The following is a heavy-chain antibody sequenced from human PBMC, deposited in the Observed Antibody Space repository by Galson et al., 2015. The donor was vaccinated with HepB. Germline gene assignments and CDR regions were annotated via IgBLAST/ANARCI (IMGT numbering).Heavy chain of an antibody. J-gene: IGHJ2*01. D-gene: IGHD3-10*01. CDR1: GFTFSSYA. CDR2: ISGSGDST. Sequence: SLRLSCAASGFTFSSYAMSWVRQAPGKGLEWVSAISGSGDSTYYADSVKGRFTVSRDNSKNTLYLQMNILRAEDTAVYSCAKDAPDYYASGTYPYWYFDLWGRGTLVTVSS. V-gene: IGHV3-23*01. CDR3: AKDAPDYYASGTYPYWYFDL.